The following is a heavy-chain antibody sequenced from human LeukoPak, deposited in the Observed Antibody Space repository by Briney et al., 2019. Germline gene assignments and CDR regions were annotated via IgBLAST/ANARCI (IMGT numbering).Heavy chain of an antibody. CDR1: GYTFTDYF. CDR3: TKVGFNA. V-gene: IGHV1-2*02. Sequence: ASVKVSCKASGYTFTDYFIHWMRQAPGQGPEWMGWRNPNSGGTKYADKFPGRVTMSRDKSISTAYMELSRLRSDDTAVYYCTKVGFNAWGQGTLVTVSS. J-gene: IGHJ5*02. CDR2: RNPNSGGT.